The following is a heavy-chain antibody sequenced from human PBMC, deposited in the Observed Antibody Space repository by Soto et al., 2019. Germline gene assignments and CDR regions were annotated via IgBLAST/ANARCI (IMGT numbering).Heavy chain of an antibody. CDR3: ARGSRRIAVVVFDL. J-gene: IGHJ2*01. CDR2: ISYDGSNK. Sequence: QVQLVESGGGVVQPGRSLRLSCAASGFTFSSYAMHWVRQAPGKGLEWVAVISYDGSNKYYADSVKGRFTISRDNSKNTLYLQMNSLRAEDTAVYYCARGSRRIAVVVFDLWGRGTLVTVSS. CDR1: GFTFSSYA. V-gene: IGHV3-30-3*01. D-gene: IGHD6-19*01.